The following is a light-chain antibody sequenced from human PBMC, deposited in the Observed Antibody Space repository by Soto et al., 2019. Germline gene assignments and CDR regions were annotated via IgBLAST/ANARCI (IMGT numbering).Light chain of an antibody. V-gene: IGKV1-39*01. Sequence: DIQMTQSPSSLSASVGDRVTITCRASQSISSYLNWYQQKPGKAPKLLIYAAYSLQSGVQSRFRGSGSGTDFTLTITSLQPEDFATYYCQQSYSTPQTFGQGTKVEIK. CDR1: QSISSY. CDR2: AAY. CDR3: QQSYSTPQT. J-gene: IGKJ1*01.